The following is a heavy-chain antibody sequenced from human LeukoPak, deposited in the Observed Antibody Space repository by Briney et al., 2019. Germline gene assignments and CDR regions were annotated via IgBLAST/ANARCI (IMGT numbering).Heavy chain of an antibody. CDR2: IYYSGST. J-gene: IGHJ4*02. CDR3: ARAGRYFDWLSGYYFDY. Sequence: PSETLSLTCTVSGGSISSSSYYWGWIRQPPGKGLEWIGSIYYSGSTYYNPSLKSRVTISVDTSKNQFSLKLSSVTAADTAAYYCARAGRYFDWLSGYYFDYWGQGTLVTVSS. V-gene: IGHV4-39*07. CDR1: GGSISSSSYY. D-gene: IGHD3-9*01.